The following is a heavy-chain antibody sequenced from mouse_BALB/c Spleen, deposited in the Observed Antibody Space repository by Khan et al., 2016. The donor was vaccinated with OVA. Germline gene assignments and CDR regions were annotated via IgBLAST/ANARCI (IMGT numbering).Heavy chain of an antibody. V-gene: IGHV1S135*01. J-gene: IGHJ3*01. Sequence: VRLQQSGPELMKPGASVNISCKASGYSFTSYYIHWVKQSHGKSLEWIGYIDPFNGDTDYNQKFKGKATLTVDKSSNTAYMHLSSLTSEDSAVYYCARGTFDYWGQGTLVTVSA. CDR2: IDPFNGDT. CDR3: ARGTFDY. CDR1: GYSFTSYY. D-gene: IGHD3-3*01.